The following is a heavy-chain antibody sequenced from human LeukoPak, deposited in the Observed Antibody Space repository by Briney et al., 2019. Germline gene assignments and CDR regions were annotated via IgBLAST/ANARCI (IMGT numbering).Heavy chain of an antibody. D-gene: IGHD3-3*01. J-gene: IGHJ4*02. V-gene: IGHV3-48*03. CDR3: ARDHGFLEWLPYVDY. CDR2: ISSSGSTI. Sequence: PGGSLRLSCAASGFTFSSYEMNWVRQAPGKGLEWVSYISSSGSTIYYADSVKGRFTISRDNAKNSLYLQMSSLRAEDTAVYYCARDHGFLEWLPYVDYWGQGTLVTVSS. CDR1: GFTFSSYE.